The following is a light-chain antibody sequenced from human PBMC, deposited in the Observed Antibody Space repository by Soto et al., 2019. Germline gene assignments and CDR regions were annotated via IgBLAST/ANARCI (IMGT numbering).Light chain of an antibody. CDR3: QSYDNSLTALGLV. V-gene: IGLV1-40*01. CDR1: YSNIGVGYD. Sequence: QSVLTQPPSVSGAPWQGVTISCTGRYSNIGVGYDVHWYQQFPGTAPKLLIYSNNKRPSGVPDRFSGSKSGTSASLAITGLQAEDEADYYCQSYDNSLTALGLVFGTGTKVTVL. J-gene: IGLJ1*01. CDR2: SNN.